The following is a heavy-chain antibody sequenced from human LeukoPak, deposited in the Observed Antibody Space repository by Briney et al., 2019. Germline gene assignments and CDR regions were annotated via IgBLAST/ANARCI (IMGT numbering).Heavy chain of an antibody. J-gene: IGHJ3*02. Sequence: PSETLSLTCAVYGGSFSGYYWSWIRQPPGKGLEWIGEINHSGSTNYNPSLTSRVTISVDTSKNQFSMKLSSVTAADTAVYYCATVHYGDYELGAFDIWGQGTMVTVSS. V-gene: IGHV4-34*01. CDR1: GGSFSGYY. D-gene: IGHD4-17*01. CDR3: ATVHYGDYELGAFDI. CDR2: INHSGST.